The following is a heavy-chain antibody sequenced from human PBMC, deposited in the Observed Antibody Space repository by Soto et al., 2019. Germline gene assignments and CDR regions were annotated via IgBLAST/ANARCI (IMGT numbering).Heavy chain of an antibody. CDR2: ISAYNGNT. Sequence: ASVKVSCKASGYTFTSYGISWVRQAPGQGLEWMGWISAYNGNTNYAQKLQGRVTVTTDTSTSTAYMELRSLRSDDTAVYYCARRDDFWSGYSYFDYWGQGTLVTVSS. V-gene: IGHV1-18*01. CDR3: ARRDDFWSGYSYFDY. J-gene: IGHJ4*02. D-gene: IGHD3-3*01. CDR1: GYTFTSYG.